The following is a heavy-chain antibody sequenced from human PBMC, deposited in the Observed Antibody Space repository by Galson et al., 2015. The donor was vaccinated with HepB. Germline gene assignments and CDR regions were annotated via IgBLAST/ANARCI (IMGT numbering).Heavy chain of an antibody. CDR2: INHSGST. CDR1: GGSISSSNW. D-gene: IGHD7-27*01. J-gene: IGHJ4*02. Sequence: ETLSLTCAVSGGSISSSNWWSWVRQPPGKGLEWIGEINHSGSTNYNPSLKSRVTISVDTSKNQFSLKLSSVTAADTAVYYCARGLRGYPLGYWGQGTLVTVSS. V-gene: IGHV4-4*02. CDR3: ARGLRGYPLGY.